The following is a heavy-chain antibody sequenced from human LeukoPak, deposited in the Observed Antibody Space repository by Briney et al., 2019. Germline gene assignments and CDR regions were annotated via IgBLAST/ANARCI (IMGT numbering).Heavy chain of an antibody. J-gene: IGHJ3*02. V-gene: IGHV4-61*02. CDR1: GGSISSGSYY. Sequence: SSQTLSLTCTVSGGSISSGSYYWSWIRQPAGKGLEWTGRIYTSGSTNYNPSLKSRVTISVDTSKNQFSLKLSSVTAADTAVYYCARCHSSGWLGNAFDIWGQGTMVTVSS. CDR2: IYTSGST. D-gene: IGHD6-19*01. CDR3: ARCHSSGWLGNAFDI.